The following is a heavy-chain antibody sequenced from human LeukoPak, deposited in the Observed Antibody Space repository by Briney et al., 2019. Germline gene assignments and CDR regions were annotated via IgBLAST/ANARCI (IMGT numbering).Heavy chain of an antibody. Sequence: SETLSLTCTVSGGSISSHYWSWIRQPPGKGLEWIGYIYYSGSTNYNPSLKSRVTISVDTSKNQFSLKLSSVTAADTAVYYCARTGDVYDTLTGYSYFFDYWGQGTLVTVSS. J-gene: IGHJ4*02. V-gene: IGHV4-59*11. CDR3: ARTGDVYDTLTGYSYFFDY. CDR2: IYYSGST. D-gene: IGHD3-9*01. CDR1: GGSISSHY.